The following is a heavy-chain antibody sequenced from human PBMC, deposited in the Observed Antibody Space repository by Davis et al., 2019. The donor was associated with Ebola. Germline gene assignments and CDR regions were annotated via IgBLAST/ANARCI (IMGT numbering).Heavy chain of an antibody. CDR1: GYTFTSYA. Sequence: ASLMVSCKASGYTFTSYAMNWVRQAPGQRLEWMGWIYAANANTKYSQKFQGRVTVTRDTSASTAYMELSSLRSEDTAVYYCARDRSHYAPDWRYYYGVDVWGKGTTVTVSS. V-gene: IGHV1-3*01. CDR2: IYAANANT. CDR3: ARDRSHYAPDWRYYYGVDV. J-gene: IGHJ6*04. D-gene: IGHD3-10*01.